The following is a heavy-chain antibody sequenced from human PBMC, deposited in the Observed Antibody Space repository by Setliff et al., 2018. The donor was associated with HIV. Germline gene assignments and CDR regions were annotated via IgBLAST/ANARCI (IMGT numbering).Heavy chain of an antibody. CDR2: IYYSGST. CDR1: GGSISNSRYY. Sequence: SETLSLTCTVSGGSISNSRYYWSWIRQPPGKGLEWIGYIYYSGSTNYNPSLKSRVTISVDTSKNQFSLKLSSVTAADTAVYYCARSEGVAWFDPWGQGALVTVSS. J-gene: IGHJ5*02. V-gene: IGHV4-61*01. D-gene: IGHD2-15*01. CDR3: ARSEGVAWFDP.